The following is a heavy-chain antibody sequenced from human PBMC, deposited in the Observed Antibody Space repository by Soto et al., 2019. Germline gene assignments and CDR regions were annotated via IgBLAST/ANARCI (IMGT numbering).Heavy chain of an antibody. Sequence: QVQLVQSGAEVKKPGSSLKVSCASSGGTSTIYTISWVRQAPGQGLQWMGRIVPTLRLTNYAQEFQGRLTITADTSTSTPHMELSTPTSKVAAVYYFTTEKDGARRVGVYYWCQATLLTVSS. CDR3: TTEKDGARRVGVYY. CDR1: GGTSTIYT. D-gene: IGHD3-16*01. CDR2: IVPTLRLT. V-gene: IGHV1-69*02. J-gene: IGHJ4*02.